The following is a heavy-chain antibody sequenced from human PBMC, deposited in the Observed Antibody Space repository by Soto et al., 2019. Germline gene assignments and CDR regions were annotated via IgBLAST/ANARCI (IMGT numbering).Heavy chain of an antibody. V-gene: IGHV4-59*01. D-gene: IGHD3-10*01. Sequence: SETLSLTCTVSGGSISSYYWSWIRQPPGKGLEWIGYIYYSGSTNYNPSLKSRVTISVDTSKNQFPLKLSSVTAADTAVYYCARTGLRPNRGGMVRGYPPHYYYYGMDVWGQGTTVTVSS. CDR2: IYYSGST. J-gene: IGHJ6*02. CDR1: GGSISSYY. CDR3: ARTGLRPNRGGMVRGYPPHYYYYGMDV.